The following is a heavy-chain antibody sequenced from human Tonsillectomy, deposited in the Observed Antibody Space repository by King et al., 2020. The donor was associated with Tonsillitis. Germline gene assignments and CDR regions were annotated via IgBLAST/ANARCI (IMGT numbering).Heavy chain of an antibody. D-gene: IGHD7-27*01. Sequence: VQLVESGGALVQPGGSLRLSCAASGFTLSRYSMNWVRQAPGKGPEWVSAISISSSTVYYADSVKGRFTISRDNAKNSLYLQMNSLTAGDTALYYCARDLGIDTYWDWYFDLWGRGTLVTVSS. CDR2: ISISSSTV. CDR1: GFTLSRYS. V-gene: IGHV3-48*01. CDR3: ARDLGIDTYWDWYFDL. J-gene: IGHJ2*01.